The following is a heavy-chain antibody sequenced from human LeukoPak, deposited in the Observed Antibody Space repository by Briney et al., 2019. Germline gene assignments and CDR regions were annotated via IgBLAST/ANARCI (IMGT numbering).Heavy chain of an antibody. Sequence: GESLKISCKGSGYSFTSYWVGWVRQMPGKGLEWMGIIHPGDSDTRYSPSFQGQVTISADKSISTAYLQWSSLKASDTAIYYCARAGTYYYYHMDVWGKGTTVTVFS. CDR1: GYSFTSYW. CDR2: IHPGDSDT. D-gene: IGHD6-19*01. CDR3: ARAGTYYYYHMDV. J-gene: IGHJ6*03. V-gene: IGHV5-51*01.